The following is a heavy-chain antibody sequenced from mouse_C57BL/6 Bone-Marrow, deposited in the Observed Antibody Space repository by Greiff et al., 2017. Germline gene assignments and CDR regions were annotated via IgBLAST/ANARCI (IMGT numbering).Heavy chain of an antibody. CDR1: GFTFSSYT. J-gene: IGHJ3*01. CDR3: ARHRGYYDYDDGFAY. D-gene: IGHD2-4*01. CDR2: ISGGGGNT. V-gene: IGHV5-9*01. Sequence: EVKLMESGGGLVKPGGSLKLSCAASGFTFSSYTMSWVRQTPEKRLEWVATISGGGGNTYYPDSVKGRFPISRDNAKNTLYLQMSSLRSEDTALYYCARHRGYYDYDDGFAYWGQGTLVTVSA.